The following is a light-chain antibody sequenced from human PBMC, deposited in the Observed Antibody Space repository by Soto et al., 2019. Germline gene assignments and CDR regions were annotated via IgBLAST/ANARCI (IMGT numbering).Light chain of an antibody. CDR3: QQTYSTPPT. V-gene: IGKV1-5*03. CDR2: KAS. CDR1: QTISSW. Sequence: DIQMTQSPSSLSGSVGDRVTSTCRASQTISSWLAWYQQKPGKAPKLLIYKASTLKSGVPSRFSGSGSGTEFTLTISSLQPEDFATYYCQQTYSTPPTFGQGTKVDIK. J-gene: IGKJ1*01.